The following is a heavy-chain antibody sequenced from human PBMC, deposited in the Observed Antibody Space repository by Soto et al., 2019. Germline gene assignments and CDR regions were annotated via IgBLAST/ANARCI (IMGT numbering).Heavy chain of an antibody. CDR2: ISAYNGNT. J-gene: IGHJ4*02. Sequence: GASVKVSCKASGYTFTSYGISWVRQAPGQGLEWVEWISAYNGNTNYAQKLQGRVTMTTDTSTSTAYMELRSLRSDDTAVYYCARDLLYSSHPTPSDYWGQGTLVTVSS. CDR1: GYTFTSYG. CDR3: ARDLLYSSHPTPSDY. D-gene: IGHD6-13*01. V-gene: IGHV1-18*01.